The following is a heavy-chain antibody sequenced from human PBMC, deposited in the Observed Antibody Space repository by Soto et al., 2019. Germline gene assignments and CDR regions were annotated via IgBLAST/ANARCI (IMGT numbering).Heavy chain of an antibody. CDR3: ARDLLRFGCYFDL. Sequence: GGSLRLSCAASGFTFSDYYMRWVRQAPGKGLEWVSYISSNSSYTNYADSVKGRFTISRDNAKNTLYLQMNSLRAEDTAVYYCARDLLRFGCYFDLWGQGTLVTVSS. V-gene: IGHV3-11*06. CDR2: ISSNSSYT. CDR1: GFTFSDYY. J-gene: IGHJ1*01. D-gene: IGHD3-16*01.